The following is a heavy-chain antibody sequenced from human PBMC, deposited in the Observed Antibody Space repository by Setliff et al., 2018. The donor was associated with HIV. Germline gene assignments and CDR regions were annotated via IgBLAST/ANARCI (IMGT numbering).Heavy chain of an antibody. CDR2: IKSKTDGGTT. CDR3: TSTVTADYYYYYGMDV. Sequence: PGGSLRLSCAASGFTFSNAWMSWVRQAPGKGLEWVGRIKSKTDGGTTDYAAPVKGRFTISRDDSKNTLYLQMNSLKTEDTAVYYCTSTVTADYYYYYGMDVWGQGTTVTVSS. V-gene: IGHV3-15*01. J-gene: IGHJ6*02. CDR1: GFTFSNAW. D-gene: IGHD4-17*01.